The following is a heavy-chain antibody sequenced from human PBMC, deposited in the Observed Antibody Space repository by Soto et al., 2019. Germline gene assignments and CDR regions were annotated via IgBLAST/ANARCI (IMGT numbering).Heavy chain of an antibody. CDR3: ASSAFKRSIAARQGGAFDY. Sequence: PSETLSLTCTVSAGSFSSGSYYWSWIRQPPAKELKWIGYIYYSGSTNYNPSLKSRVTISVDTSKNQFSLKLSSVTAADTAVYYCASSAFKRSIAARQGGAFDYWGQGTLVTVSS. D-gene: IGHD6-6*01. CDR2: IYYSGST. V-gene: IGHV4-61*01. J-gene: IGHJ4*02. CDR1: AGSFSSGSYY.